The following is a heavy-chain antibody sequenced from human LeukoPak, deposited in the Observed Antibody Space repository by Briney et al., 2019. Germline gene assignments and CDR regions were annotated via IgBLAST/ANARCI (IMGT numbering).Heavy chain of an antibody. CDR2: ISAYNGNT. J-gene: IGHJ6*02. V-gene: IGHV1-18*01. D-gene: IGHD6-13*01. CDR3: ARYYSSSWSLYYYGMDV. Sequence: ASVKVSCKASGGTFSSYAISWVRQAPGQGLEWMGWISAYNGNTNYAQKLQGRVTMTTDTSTSAAYMELRSLRSDDTAVYYCARYYSSSWSLYYYGMDVWGQGTTVTVSS. CDR1: GGTFSSYA.